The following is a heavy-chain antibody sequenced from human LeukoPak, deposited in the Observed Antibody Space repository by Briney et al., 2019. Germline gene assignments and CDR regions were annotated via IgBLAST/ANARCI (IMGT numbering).Heavy chain of an antibody. J-gene: IGHJ4*02. Sequence: GGSLRLSCAASGFTFSSYAMSWVRQAPGKGLEWVSAISGSGGSTYYADSVKGRFTISRDNSKNTLYLQMDSLRAEDTAVYYCAKPRSYGPDYYFDYWGQGTLVTVSS. D-gene: IGHD5-18*01. CDR3: AKPRSYGPDYYFDY. CDR2: ISGSGGST. CDR1: GFTFSSYA. V-gene: IGHV3-23*01.